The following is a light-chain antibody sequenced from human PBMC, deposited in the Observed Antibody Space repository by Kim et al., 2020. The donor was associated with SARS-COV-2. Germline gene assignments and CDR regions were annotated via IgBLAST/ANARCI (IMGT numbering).Light chain of an antibody. CDR1: QTISGSY. V-gene: IGKV3-20*01. Sequence: SPGTRATPSCRASQTISGSYLAWYQQKPGQALRLLIYGASSRATDIPRRFSGSGSGTDFTLTISRLEPEDFGVYYCQQYGASPWTFGQGTKVDIK. CDR3: QQYGASPWT. J-gene: IGKJ1*01. CDR2: GAS.